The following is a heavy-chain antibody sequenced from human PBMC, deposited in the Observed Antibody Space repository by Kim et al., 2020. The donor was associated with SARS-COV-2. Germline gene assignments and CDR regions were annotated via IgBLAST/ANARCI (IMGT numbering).Heavy chain of an antibody. V-gene: IGHV4-61*01. Sequence: SETLSLTCTVSGGSVSSGSYYWSWIRQPPGKGLEWSGYIYYSGSTNYNPSLKSRVTISEDTSKNQFSLKLSSVTAADTAVYYCARARGYCSGDSCYSLDYFDFWGQGTLVTVSS. J-gene: IGHJ4*02. CDR1: GGSVSSGSYY. CDR2: IYYSGST. D-gene: IGHD2-15*01. CDR3: ARARGYCSGDSCYSLDYFDF.